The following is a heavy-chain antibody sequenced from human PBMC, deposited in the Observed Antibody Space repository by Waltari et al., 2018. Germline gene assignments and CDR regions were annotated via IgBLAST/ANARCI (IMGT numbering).Heavy chain of an antibody. CDR1: GASISSRTCY. J-gene: IGHJ3*02. D-gene: IGHD3-16*01. CDR2: IYYSGST. Sequence: QLQLQESGPGLVKPSETLSLTCNVAGASISSRTCYWGWIRQPPGKGLEWIASIYYSGSTYYNPSLRSRVSISVDTSKNQFSLEVTSVTAADTGVYYCARPNINGRLGGAFDIWGRGTTVTVSS. CDR3: ARPNINGRLGGAFDI. V-gene: IGHV4-39*01.